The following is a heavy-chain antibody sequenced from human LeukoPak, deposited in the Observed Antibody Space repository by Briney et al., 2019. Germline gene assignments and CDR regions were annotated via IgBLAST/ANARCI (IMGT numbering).Heavy chain of an antibody. CDR3: AGYSRPNYYYYMDV. CDR2: IIPIFGTA. CDR1: GGTFSSYA. Sequence: SVKVFCKASGGTFSSYAISWVRQAPGQGLEWMGGIIPIFGTANYAQKFQGRVTITTDESTSTAYMELSSLRSEDTAVYYCAGYSRPNYYYYMDVWGKGTTVTVSS. J-gene: IGHJ6*03. D-gene: IGHD3-22*01. V-gene: IGHV1-69*05.